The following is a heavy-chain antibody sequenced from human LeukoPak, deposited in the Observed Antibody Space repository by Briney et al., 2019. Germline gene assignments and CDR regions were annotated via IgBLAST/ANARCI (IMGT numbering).Heavy chain of an antibody. V-gene: IGHV4-39*07. J-gene: IGHJ4*02. CDR3: ARCSDDYVWGSYRCTN. D-gene: IGHD3-16*02. CDR2: IYYSGST. Sequence: SETLSLTCTVSGDSISSSTYYWGWIRRPPGKGLEWVGTIYYSGSTYYNPSRESRVTISVDTSKNQFSLKLSSVTAADTAVYYCARCSDDYVWGSYRCTNWGQGTLVTVSS. CDR1: GDSISSSTYY.